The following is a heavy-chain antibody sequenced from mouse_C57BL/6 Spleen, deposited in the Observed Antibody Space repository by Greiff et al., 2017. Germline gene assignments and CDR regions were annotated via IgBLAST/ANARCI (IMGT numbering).Heavy chain of an antibody. D-gene: IGHD2-5*01. CDR3: AKRAYYSNWFAY. CDR2: INPNNGGT. V-gene: IGHV1-26*01. Sequence: EVQLQQSGPELVQPGASVKISCTASGYTLTDYYMNWVKQSHGKSLEWIGDINPNNGGTSYNQKLKSKATLTVDKSSSTAYMEHRSLTSEDSTVYYCAKRAYYSNWFAYWGQGTLVTVSA. CDR1: GYTLTDYY. J-gene: IGHJ3*01.